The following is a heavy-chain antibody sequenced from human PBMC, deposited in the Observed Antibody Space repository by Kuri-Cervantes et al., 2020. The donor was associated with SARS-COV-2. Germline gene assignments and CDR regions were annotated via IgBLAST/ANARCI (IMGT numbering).Heavy chain of an antibody. D-gene: IGHD3-3*01. CDR3: ARALWSGYCTFDI. CDR1: GGSISSYY. Sequence: SCTVSGGSISSYYWSWIRQPPGKGLEWIGYIYYSGSTDYNPSLKSRVTISVDTSKNQFSLKLSSVTAADTAVYYCARALWSGYCTFDIWGQGTMVTVSS. V-gene: IGHV4-59*01. CDR2: IYYSGST. J-gene: IGHJ3*02.